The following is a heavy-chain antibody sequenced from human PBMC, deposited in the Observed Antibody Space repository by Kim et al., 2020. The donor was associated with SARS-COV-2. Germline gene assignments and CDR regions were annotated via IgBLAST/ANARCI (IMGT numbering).Heavy chain of an antibody. V-gene: IGHV5-51*01. CDR2: IYPGDSDT. J-gene: IGHJ6*02. CDR1: GYSFTSNW. CDR3: ARDLGNYHYYGTDV. Sequence: GESLKISCKGSGYSFTSNWIDWVRQMPGKGLEWMGTIYPGDSDTTYNPSFQGQVTISADKSISTAYLQWSSLKASDTAIYYCARDLGNYHYYGTDVWGQGTTVTVS.